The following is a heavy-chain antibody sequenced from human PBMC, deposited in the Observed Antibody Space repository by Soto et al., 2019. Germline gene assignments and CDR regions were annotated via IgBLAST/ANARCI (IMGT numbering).Heavy chain of an antibody. CDR3: ASPTGPHDAFDI. Sequence: ASVKVSCKASGYTFTSYAMHWVRQAPGQRLEWMGWINAGNGNTKYSQKFQGRVTITRDTSASTAYMELSSLRSEDMAVYYCASPTGPHDAFDIWGQGTMVTVSS. D-gene: IGHD1-1*01. V-gene: IGHV1-3*01. CDR1: GYTFTSYA. CDR2: INAGNGNT. J-gene: IGHJ3*02.